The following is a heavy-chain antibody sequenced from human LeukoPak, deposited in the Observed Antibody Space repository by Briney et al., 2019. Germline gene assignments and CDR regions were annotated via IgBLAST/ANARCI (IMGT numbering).Heavy chain of an antibody. J-gene: IGHJ4*02. V-gene: IGHV1-24*01. D-gene: IGHD3-10*01. CDR1: GYTLTELS. CDR2: FDPEDGET. Sequence: ASVNVSCKVSGYTLTELSMHWVRQAPGKGREWVGGFDPEDGETIYTQKFQGRVTMTEDTFTDTGYLELRRLTSEDTAVYYCSTDSGRSYFYFDFWGQGTLVTVSS. CDR3: STDSGRSYFYFDF.